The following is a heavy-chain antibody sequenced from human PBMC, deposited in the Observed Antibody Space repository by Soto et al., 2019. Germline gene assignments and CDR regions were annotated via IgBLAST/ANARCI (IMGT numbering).Heavy chain of an antibody. V-gene: IGHV1-69*13. CDR1: GGTFSSYA. Sequence: GASVKVSCKASGGTFSSYAISWVRQGPGQGLEWMGGIIPIFGTANYAQKFQGRVTITADESTSTAYMELSSLRSEDTAVYYCAGDYDSSGYYFDYWGQGTLVTVSS. CDR3: AGDYDSSGYYFDY. CDR2: IIPIFGTA. J-gene: IGHJ4*02. D-gene: IGHD3-22*01.